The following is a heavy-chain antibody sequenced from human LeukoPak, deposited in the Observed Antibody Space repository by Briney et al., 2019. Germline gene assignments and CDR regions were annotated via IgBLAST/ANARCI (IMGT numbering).Heavy chain of an antibody. CDR1: GYTFIDHY. CDR3: ARAGHNSDSGGYDY. CDR2: LNPNIGDT. Sequence: ASVRVSCKPSGYTFIDHYMHWVRQAPGQGLESMGWLNPNIGDTNYAQKFQGRVTMTRDTSSSTAYMELSRLRSDDTAVYYCARAGHNSDSGGYDYWGQGTLVTVSS. J-gene: IGHJ4*02. D-gene: IGHD3-22*01. V-gene: IGHV1-2*02.